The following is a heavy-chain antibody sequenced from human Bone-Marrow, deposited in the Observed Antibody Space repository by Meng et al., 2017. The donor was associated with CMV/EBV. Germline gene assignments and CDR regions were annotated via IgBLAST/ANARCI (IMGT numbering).Heavy chain of an antibody. Sequence: SVKVSCKASGGTFRSCAINWVRQAPGQGLEWMAEIIPMFDIVNYAQKFQGRVTVTTDKSTNTAYMDLSSLKSEDTAVYYCARGLLTGERHPRRDAFDIWGQGTMVTVSS. CDR1: GGTFRSCA. J-gene: IGHJ3*02. D-gene: IGHD2-21*02. CDR3: ARGLLTGERHPRRDAFDI. CDR2: IIPMFDIV. V-gene: IGHV1-69*10.